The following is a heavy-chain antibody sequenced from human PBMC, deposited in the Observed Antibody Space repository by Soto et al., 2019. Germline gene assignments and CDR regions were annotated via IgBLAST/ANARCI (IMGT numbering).Heavy chain of an antibody. J-gene: IGHJ6*03. V-gene: IGHV3-48*01. D-gene: IGHD3-3*01. Sequence: GKGLEWVSYISSSSSTIYYADSVKGRFTISRDNAKNSLYLQMNSLRAEDTAVYYCARDSDIVITTLYYDLWSVPPMAFRGNGTTVTVSS. CDR3: ARDSDIVITTLYYDLWSVPPMAF. CDR2: ISSSSSTI.